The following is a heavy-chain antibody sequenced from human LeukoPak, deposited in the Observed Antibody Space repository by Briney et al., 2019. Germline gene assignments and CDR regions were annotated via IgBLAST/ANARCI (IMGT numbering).Heavy chain of an antibody. CDR3: ARDYVYGYSYGFYYYYMDV. Sequence: SETLSLTCTVSGGSISSGSYYWSWIRQPAGKGLAWIGRIYTSGSTNYNPSPKSRVTISVDTSKNQFSLKLSSVTAADTAVYYCARDYVYGYSYGFYYYYMDVWGKGTTVTVSS. J-gene: IGHJ6*03. CDR1: GGSISSGSYY. V-gene: IGHV4-61*02. CDR2: IYTSGST. D-gene: IGHD5-18*01.